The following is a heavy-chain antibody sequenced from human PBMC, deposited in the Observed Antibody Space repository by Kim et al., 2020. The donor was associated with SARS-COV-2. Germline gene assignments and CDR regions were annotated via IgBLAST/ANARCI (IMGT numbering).Heavy chain of an antibody. Sequence: SVKGRFTISRDNAKNSLYLQMNSLRAEDTAVYYCARSSGWPYYYYGMDVWGQGTTVTVSS. J-gene: IGHJ6*02. CDR3: ARSSGWPYYYYGMDV. D-gene: IGHD6-19*01. V-gene: IGHV3-11*03.